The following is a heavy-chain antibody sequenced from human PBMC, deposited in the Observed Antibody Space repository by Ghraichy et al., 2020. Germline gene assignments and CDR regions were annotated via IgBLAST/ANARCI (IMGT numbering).Heavy chain of an antibody. J-gene: IGHJ4*02. Sequence: LTCAASGFTFSSYAMSWVRQAPGKGLEWVSAISGSGGSTYYADSVKGRFTISRDNSKNTLYLQMNSLRAEDTAVYYCAANYYDSSGYYSLFDYWGQGTLVTVSS. CDR3: AANYYDSSGYYSLFDY. D-gene: IGHD3-22*01. CDR2: ISGSGGST. V-gene: IGHV3-23*01. CDR1: GFTFSSYA.